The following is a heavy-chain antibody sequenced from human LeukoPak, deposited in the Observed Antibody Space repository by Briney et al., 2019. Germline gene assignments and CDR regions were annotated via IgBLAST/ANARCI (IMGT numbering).Heavy chain of an antibody. CDR2: IRYDGSNK. D-gene: IGHD6-13*01. CDR3: ARDEVAAAGTAGGFDY. J-gene: IGHJ4*02. V-gene: IGHV3-30*02. CDR1: GFTFSSYG. Sequence: GGSLRLSCAASGFTFSSYGMHWVRQAPGKGLEWVAFIRYDGSNKYYADSVKGRFTISRDNSKNTLYLQMNSLRAEDTAVYYCARDEVAAAGTAGGFDYWGQGTLVTVSS.